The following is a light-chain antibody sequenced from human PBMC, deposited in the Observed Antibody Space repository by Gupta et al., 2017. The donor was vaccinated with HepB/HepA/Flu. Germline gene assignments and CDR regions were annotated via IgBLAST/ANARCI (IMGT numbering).Light chain of an antibody. Sequence: EIVLTQSPATLSLSPGERATLSCRASQDVSGFLAWYQQRPGQAPRLLIYDAYKRASGIPGRFSGSGSGTDFSLTIDSLGPEDFAVYYCQQRNDWPVTFGPGTRVEIK. J-gene: IGKJ3*01. CDR3: QQRNDWPVT. CDR2: DAY. CDR1: QDVSGF. V-gene: IGKV3-11*01.